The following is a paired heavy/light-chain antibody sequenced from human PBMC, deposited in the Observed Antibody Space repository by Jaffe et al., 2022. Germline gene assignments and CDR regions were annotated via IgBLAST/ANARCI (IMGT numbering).Heavy chain of an antibody. CDR1: GGSISSGSYY. CDR3: ARFVVVVAAHHNDAFDI. J-gene: IGHJ3*02. Sequence: QVQLQESGPGLVKPSQTLSLTCTVSGGSISSGSYYWSWIRQPAGKGLEWIGRIYTSGSTNYNPSLKSRVTISVDTSKNQFSLKLSSVTAADTAVYYCARFVVVVAAHHNDAFDIWGQGTMVTVSS. CDR2: IYTSGST. V-gene: IGHV4-61*02. D-gene: IGHD2-15*01.
Light chain of an antibody. V-gene: IGLV1-36*01. Sequence: QSVLTQPPSVSEAPRQRVTISCSGSSSNIGNNAVNWYQQLPGKAPKLLIYYDDLLPSGVSDRFSGSKSGTSASLAISGLQSEDEADYYCAAWDDRLNGWVFGGGTKLTVL. CDR1: SSNIGNNA. J-gene: IGLJ2*01. CDR2: YDD. CDR3: AAWDDRLNGWV.